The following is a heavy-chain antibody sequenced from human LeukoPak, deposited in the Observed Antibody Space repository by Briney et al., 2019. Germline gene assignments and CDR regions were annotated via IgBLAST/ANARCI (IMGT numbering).Heavy chain of an antibody. CDR3: ARVSNYSAERHFDY. Sequence: TTSETLSLTCAVYGGSFSGYYWIWIRQPPGKGLEWSGEINHSGSTNYNPSLKSRVTISVDTSKNQFSLKLSSVTAADTAVYYCARVSNYSAERHFDYWGQRTMVTVSS. V-gene: IGHV4-34*01. CDR1: GGSFSGYY. J-gene: IGHJ4*02. CDR2: INHSGST. D-gene: IGHD1-7*01.